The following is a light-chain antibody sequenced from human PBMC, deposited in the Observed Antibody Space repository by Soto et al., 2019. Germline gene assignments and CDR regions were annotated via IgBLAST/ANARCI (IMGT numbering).Light chain of an antibody. CDR2: DAS. CDR1: QSISSW. V-gene: IGKV1-5*01. Sequence: DIQMTQSPSTLSASVGDRVTITCRASQSISSWLAWYQQKPGKAPKLLIYDASSLESGVPSRFSGSGSGTEFTLTSSSLQPDDLATYYCQQYNSYSGTFGQGTKVDIK. J-gene: IGKJ1*01. CDR3: QQYNSYSGT.